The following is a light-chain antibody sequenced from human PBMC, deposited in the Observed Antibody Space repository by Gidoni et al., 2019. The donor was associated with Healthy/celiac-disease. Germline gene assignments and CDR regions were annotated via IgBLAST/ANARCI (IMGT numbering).Light chain of an antibody. Sequence: EFVLMQSPGTMSLSPGERATRSCRASQSVSSSYLAWYQQKPGQAPRLLIYGASSRATGIPDRFSGSGSGTDFTLTISRLEPEDFAVYYCQQYGSSPWTFGQGTKVEIK. V-gene: IGKV3-20*01. CDR2: GAS. CDR1: QSVSSSY. CDR3: QQYGSSPWT. J-gene: IGKJ1*01.